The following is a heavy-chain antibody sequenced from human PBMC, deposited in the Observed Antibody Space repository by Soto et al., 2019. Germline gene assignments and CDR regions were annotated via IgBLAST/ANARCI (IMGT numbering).Heavy chain of an antibody. Sequence: GSLRLSCAASGFTFSSYSMNWVRQAPGKGLEWVSSISSSSSYIYYADSVKGRFTISRDSAKNSLYLQMNSLRAEDTAVYYCARDGVGATTFFGYFDYWGQGTLVTVSS. J-gene: IGHJ4*02. D-gene: IGHD1-26*01. CDR1: GFTFSSYS. CDR3: ARDGVGATTFFGYFDY. CDR2: ISSSSSYI. V-gene: IGHV3-21*01.